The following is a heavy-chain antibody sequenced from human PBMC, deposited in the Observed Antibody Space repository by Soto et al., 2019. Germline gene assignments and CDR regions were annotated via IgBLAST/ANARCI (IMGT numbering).Heavy chain of an antibody. CDR1: GYTFTGYY. CDR3: AIVGWKTYYDFLSGYPYGMDV. Sequence: GASVKVSCKASGYTFTGYYMHWVRQAPGQGLEWMGWINPNSGGTNYAQKFRGRVTMTRDTSISTAYMELSRLRSDDTAVYYCAIVGWKTYYDFLSGYPYGMDVWVQGTTVTVS. CDR2: INPNSGGT. V-gene: IGHV1-2*02. J-gene: IGHJ6*02. D-gene: IGHD3-3*01.